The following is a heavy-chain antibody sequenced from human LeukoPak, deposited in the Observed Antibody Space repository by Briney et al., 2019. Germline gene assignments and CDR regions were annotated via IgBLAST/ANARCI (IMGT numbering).Heavy chain of an antibody. CDR2: IYSGGST. D-gene: IGHD6-19*01. Sequence: PGGSLRLSCAASGFTVSSNYMSWVRQAPGKGLEWVSVIYSGGSTYYADSVKGRFTISRDNSKNTLYLQMNSLRAEVTAVYYCARDLTVAGSNYFDYWGQGTLVTVSS. CDR3: ARDLTVAGSNYFDY. CDR1: GFTVSSNY. J-gene: IGHJ4*02. V-gene: IGHV3-53*01.